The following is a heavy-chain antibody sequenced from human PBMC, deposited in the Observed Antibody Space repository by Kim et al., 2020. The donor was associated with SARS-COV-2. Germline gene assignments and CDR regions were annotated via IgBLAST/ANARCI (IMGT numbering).Heavy chain of an antibody. CDR3: ARDLSLGRPGGFDY. D-gene: IGHD3-10*01. Sequence: GGSLRLSCAASEFTFSRYSMNWVRQAPGKGLEWVSTISRNSDYIYYADSVEGRFTISRDNAKNSLYLQMNSLRADDTAIYYCARDLSLGRPGGFDYWGQGTRVTVSS. J-gene: IGHJ4*02. CDR2: ISRNSDYI. V-gene: IGHV3-21*01. CDR1: EFTFSRYS.